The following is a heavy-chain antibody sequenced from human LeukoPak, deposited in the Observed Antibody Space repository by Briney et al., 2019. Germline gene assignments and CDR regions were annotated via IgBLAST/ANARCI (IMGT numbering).Heavy chain of an antibody. CDR3: ARVGITTTYYDFWSGYSNFDY. J-gene: IGHJ4*02. V-gene: IGHV4-38-2*02. Sequence: KPSETLSLTCTVSGYSISSGYYWGWIRQPPGKGLEWIGIIYHSGSTYYNPSLKSRVTISVDTSKNQFSLKLSSVTAADTAVHYCARVGITTTYYDFWSGYSNFDYWGQGTLVTVSS. CDR1: GYSISSGYY. D-gene: IGHD3-3*01. CDR2: IYHSGST.